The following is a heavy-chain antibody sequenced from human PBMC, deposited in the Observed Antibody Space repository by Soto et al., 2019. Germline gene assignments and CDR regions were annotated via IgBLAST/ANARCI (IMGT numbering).Heavy chain of an antibody. V-gene: IGHV4-59*01. CDR1: GGSISSYC. CDR2: IYYSGST. J-gene: IGHJ5*02. CDR3: ARSYCSSTSCLGEPRYNWFDP. Sequence: ASETLSLTCTVSGGSISSYCWSWIRQPPGKGLEWIGYIYYSGSTNYNPSLKSRVTISVDTSKNQFSLKLSSVTAADTAVYYCARSYCSSTSCLGEPRYNWFDPWGQGTLLTVSS. D-gene: IGHD2-2*01.